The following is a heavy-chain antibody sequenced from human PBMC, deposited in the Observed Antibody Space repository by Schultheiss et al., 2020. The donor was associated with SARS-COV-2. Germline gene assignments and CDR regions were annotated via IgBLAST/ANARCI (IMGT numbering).Heavy chain of an antibody. CDR3: ARGAGDNDFDY. Sequence: GGSLRLSCAASGFTFSSYGMHWVRQAPGKGLEWVAVVWYDGSNKYYADSVKGRFTISRDNAKNSLYLQMNSLRAEDTAVYYCARGAGDNDFDYWGQGTLVTVSS. CDR2: VWYDGSNK. V-gene: IGHV3-33*01. D-gene: IGHD3-10*01. CDR1: GFTFSSYG. J-gene: IGHJ4*02.